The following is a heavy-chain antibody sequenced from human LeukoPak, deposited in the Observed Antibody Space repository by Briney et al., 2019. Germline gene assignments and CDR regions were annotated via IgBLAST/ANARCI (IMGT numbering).Heavy chain of an antibody. Sequence: GGSLRLSCAASGFTFSSYAMHWVRQAPGKGLEWVAVISYDGSNKYYADSVKGRFTISRDNSKNTLYLQMNSLRAADTAVYYCASVGYCSSTSCYDYWGQGTLVTVSS. J-gene: IGHJ4*02. CDR3: ASVGYCSSTSCYDY. CDR1: GFTFSSYA. CDR2: ISYDGSNK. V-gene: IGHV3-30*04. D-gene: IGHD2-2*01.